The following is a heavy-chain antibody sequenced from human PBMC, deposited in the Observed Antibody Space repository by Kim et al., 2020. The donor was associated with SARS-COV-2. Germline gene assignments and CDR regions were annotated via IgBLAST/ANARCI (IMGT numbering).Heavy chain of an antibody. CDR3: AGGSTSNFDY. Sequence: NTNYAQTLQGRVTLTTDTSTSTAYMELRSLRSDDTAVYYCAGGSTSNFDYWGQGTLVTVSS. J-gene: IGHJ4*02. D-gene: IGHD2-2*01. CDR2: NT. V-gene: IGHV1-18*01.